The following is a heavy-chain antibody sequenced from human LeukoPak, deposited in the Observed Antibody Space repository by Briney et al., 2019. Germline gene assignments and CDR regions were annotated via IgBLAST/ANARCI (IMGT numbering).Heavy chain of an antibody. V-gene: IGHV4-59*01. CDR1: GGSISSYY. Sequence: SETLSLTCTVSGGSISSYYWSWIRQPPGKGLEWIGYMYYSGSTNYNPSLKSRVTISEDTSKNQFSLKLTSVTAADTAVYYCARVSGDAFDIWGQGTMVTVSS. J-gene: IGHJ3*02. CDR2: MYYSGST. D-gene: IGHD6-25*01. CDR3: ARVSGDAFDI.